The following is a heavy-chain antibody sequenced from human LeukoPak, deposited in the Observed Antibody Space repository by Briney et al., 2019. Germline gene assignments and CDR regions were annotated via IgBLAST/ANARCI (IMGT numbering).Heavy chain of an antibody. CDR1: GFTFRSHG. D-gene: IGHD6-6*01. CDR2: IWYDGSNK. Sequence: GGSLRLSCAASGFTFRSHGMHWVRKAPGKGLEWVAVIWYDGSNKYYADSVKGRFTISRDDFKNTLYLQMNSLRAEDTAVYYCARDIAARRVDNWGQGTPVTVSS. J-gene: IGHJ4*02. V-gene: IGHV3-33*01. CDR3: ARDIAARRVDN.